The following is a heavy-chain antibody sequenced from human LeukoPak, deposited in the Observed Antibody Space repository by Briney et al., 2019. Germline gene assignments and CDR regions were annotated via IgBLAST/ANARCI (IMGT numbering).Heavy chain of an antibody. D-gene: IGHD2-2*03. CDR3: ATVDDLDAFGI. CDR2: ISDDGNDK. CDR1: GFTFSSYA. V-gene: IGHV3-30*04. J-gene: IGHJ3*02. Sequence: GGSLRLSCAASGFTFSSYAMSWVRQAPDKGLEWVAVISDDGNDKYYADSVKGRFTISRDNSRNTLYLQMNSLRTEDTAVYYCATVDDLDAFGIWGQGTMITVSS.